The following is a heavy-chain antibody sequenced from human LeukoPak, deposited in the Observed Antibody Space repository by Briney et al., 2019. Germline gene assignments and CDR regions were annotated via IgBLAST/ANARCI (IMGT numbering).Heavy chain of an antibody. CDR3: AKDHGIAVAGTLYAFDI. Sequence: GGSLRLPCAASGFTFSSYGMHGVRQAPGKGLEWVAVISYDGSNKYYADSVKGRFTISRDNSKNTLYLQMNSLRAEDTAVYYCAKDHGIAVAGTLYAFDIWGQGTMVTVSS. J-gene: IGHJ3*02. CDR1: GFTFSSYG. V-gene: IGHV3-30*18. D-gene: IGHD6-19*01. CDR2: ISYDGSNK.